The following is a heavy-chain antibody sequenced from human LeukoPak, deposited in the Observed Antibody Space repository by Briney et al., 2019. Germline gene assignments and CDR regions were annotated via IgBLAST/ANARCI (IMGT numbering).Heavy chain of an antibody. CDR1: GFTFSSYS. CDR2: ISSSSSYI. V-gene: IGHV3-21*01. CDR3: ARSKGSSFRSPFDC. D-gene: IGHD6-6*01. Sequence: PGGSLRLSCAASGFTFSSYSMNWVREAPGRGLEWVSSISSSSSYIYYADSVKGRFTISRDNAKNSLYLQMNSLRAEDTAVYYCARSKGSSFRSPFDCWGQGTLVTVSS. J-gene: IGHJ4*02.